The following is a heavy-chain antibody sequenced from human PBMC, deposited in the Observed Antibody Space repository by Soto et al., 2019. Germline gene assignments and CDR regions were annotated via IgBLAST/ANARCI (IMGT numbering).Heavy chain of an antibody. Sequence: GGSLRLSCAASGFTFSSYAMSWVRQAPGKGLEWVSATSGSGGSTYYADSVKGRFTISRDNSKNTLYLQMNSLRAEDTAVYYCARMDPKSSGWYIFDYWGQGTLVTVSS. CDR1: GFTFSSYA. J-gene: IGHJ4*02. V-gene: IGHV3-23*01. CDR3: ARMDPKSSGWYIFDY. CDR2: TSGSGGST. D-gene: IGHD6-19*01.